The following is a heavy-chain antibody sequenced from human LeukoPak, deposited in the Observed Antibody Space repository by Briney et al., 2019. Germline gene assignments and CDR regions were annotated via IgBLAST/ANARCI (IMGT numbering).Heavy chain of an antibody. CDR3: ARDLANYDILTGNFGWFDP. CDR2: IYYSGST. CDR1: GDSISSGDYY. V-gene: IGHV4-30-4*01. D-gene: IGHD3-9*01. Sequence: SETLPLTCTVSGDSISSGDYYWSWIRQPPGKGLEWIGYIYYSGSTSYNPSLKSRVTISVDTSKNQFSLKLSSVTAADTAVYYCARDLANYDILTGNFGWFDPWGQGTLVTVSS. J-gene: IGHJ5*02.